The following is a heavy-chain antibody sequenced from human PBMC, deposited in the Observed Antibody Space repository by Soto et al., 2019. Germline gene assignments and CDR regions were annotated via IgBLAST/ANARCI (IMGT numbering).Heavy chain of an antibody. J-gene: IGHJ6*02. D-gene: IGHD6-25*01. V-gene: IGHV3-11*06. CDR2: ISSISSYT. Sequence: QVQLVESGGGLVKPGGSRRLSCAASGLTFSAYYMSWIRQAPGKGRGWVSYISSISSYTNYADSVKGRFTISRDNAKNSLYLQMNSLRAEDTAVYYCARGRRLRDYYYGMDVWGQGTTVTVSS. CDR1: GLTFSAYY. CDR3: ARGRRLRDYYYGMDV.